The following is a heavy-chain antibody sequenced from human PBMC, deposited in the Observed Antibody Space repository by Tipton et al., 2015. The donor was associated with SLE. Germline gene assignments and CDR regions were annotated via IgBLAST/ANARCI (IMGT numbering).Heavy chain of an antibody. CDR2: IYYSGST. CDR3: ARGGGSYGHGEDFDY. D-gene: IGHD5-18*01. J-gene: IGHJ4*02. Sequence: TLSLTCTVSGGSISSGSYPWSWIRQPPGKGLEWIGYIYYSGSTNYNPSLKSRVTISVDTSKNQFSLKLSSVTAADTAVYYCARGGGSYGHGEDFDYWGQGTLVTVSS. CDR1: GGSISSGSYP. V-gene: IGHV4-61*01.